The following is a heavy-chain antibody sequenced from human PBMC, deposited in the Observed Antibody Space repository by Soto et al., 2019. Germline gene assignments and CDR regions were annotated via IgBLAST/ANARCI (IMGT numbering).Heavy chain of an antibody. CDR2: IWYDGSNK. CDR1: GFTFSSYG. D-gene: IGHD4-4*01. J-gene: IGHJ6*02. V-gene: IGHV3-33*01. CDR3: ARTKLTTRGVGLDYYYGMDV. Sequence: GGSLRLSCAASGFTFSSYGMHWVRQAPGKGLEWVAVIWYDGSNKYYADSVKGRFTISRDNSKNTLYLQMNSLRAEDTAVYYCARTKLTTRGVGLDYYYGMDVWGQGTTVTVSS.